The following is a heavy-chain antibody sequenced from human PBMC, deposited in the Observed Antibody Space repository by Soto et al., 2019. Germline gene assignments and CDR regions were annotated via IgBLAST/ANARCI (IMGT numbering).Heavy chain of an antibody. Sequence: EVQLLESGGDLVQPGGSLTLSCAAAGFTFSSYGMSWVRQAPGKGLEWVSAVSGSGGSVYYADSVRGRFTISRDNSKNTLDLQVNSLRADDTAIYYCAKGSVVGADCSYGMDVWGQGTTVTVSS. J-gene: IGHJ6*02. V-gene: IGHV3-23*01. CDR2: VSGSGGSV. D-gene: IGHD2-2*01. CDR1: GFTFSSYG. CDR3: AKGSVVGADCSYGMDV.